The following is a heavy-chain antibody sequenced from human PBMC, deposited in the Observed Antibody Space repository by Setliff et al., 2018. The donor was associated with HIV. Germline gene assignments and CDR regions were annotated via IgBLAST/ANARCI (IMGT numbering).Heavy chain of an antibody. V-gene: IGHV1-69*13. D-gene: IGHD3-22*01. CDR3: AREEYDRDF. CDR2: IIPLLGTA. Sequence: SVKVSCKASGGSFRNYAISWVRQAPGQGLEWMGGIIPLLGTANYAQRFQGRVTIIADESTSTAYMELTSLRSEDTAVYYCAREEYDRDFWGQWTKVTVSS. CDR1: GGSFRNYA. J-gene: IGHJ3*01.